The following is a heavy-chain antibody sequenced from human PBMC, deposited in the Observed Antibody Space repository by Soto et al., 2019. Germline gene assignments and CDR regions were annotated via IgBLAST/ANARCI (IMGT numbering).Heavy chain of an antibody. Sequence: QVQLVQSGAEVKKPGASVKVSCKASGDTFTDYYIHWVRQAPGQGLEWMGTVNPSGGHTTYAQHFLGKMNMTREKSPSNLYMEVTSLNSEGTAVIYRARGGHVVGGNAALDLWGQGTLVTVSS. CDR3: ARGGHVVGGNAALDL. V-gene: IGHV1-46*01. CDR2: VNPSGGHT. D-gene: IGHD2-21*01. J-gene: IGHJ4*02. CDR1: GDTFTDYY.